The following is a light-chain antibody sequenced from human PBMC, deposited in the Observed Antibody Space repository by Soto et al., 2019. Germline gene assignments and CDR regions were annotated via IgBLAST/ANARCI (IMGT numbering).Light chain of an antibody. CDR1: ESISSW. V-gene: IGKV1-5*03. J-gene: IGKJ2*01. CDR3: QQYNSYPYT. Sequence: DIQMTQSPSTLSASVGDRVTITCRASESISSWLAWYQQKPGKAPKLLIYKASSLESGVPSRFSGSGSGTEFTLTISSLQPDDFATYYCQQYNSYPYTFGQGTKLEIK. CDR2: KAS.